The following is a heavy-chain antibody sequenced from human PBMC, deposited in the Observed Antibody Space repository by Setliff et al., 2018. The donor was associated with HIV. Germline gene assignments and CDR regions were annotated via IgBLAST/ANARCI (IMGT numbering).Heavy chain of an antibody. J-gene: IGHJ4*02. CDR2: IYSGGRP. CDR1: ELTVRANY. Sequence: GGVLRLSCAVSELTVRANYMSWVRQAPGKGLEWVSVIYSGGRPNYADSVKGRFTISRDTSKNTLYLQMNSLRADDTAVYYCARIGSVSGAIDYWGQGTLVTVSS. V-gene: IGHV3-53*01. CDR3: ARIGSVSGAIDY. D-gene: IGHD1-26*01.